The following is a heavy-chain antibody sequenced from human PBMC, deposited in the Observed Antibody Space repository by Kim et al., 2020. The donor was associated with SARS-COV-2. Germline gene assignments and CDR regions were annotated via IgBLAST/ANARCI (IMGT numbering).Heavy chain of an antibody. CDR1: GFTFSSYA. CDR3: AKVGVYYYGSGSNDI. D-gene: IGHD3-10*01. V-gene: IGHV3-23*01. Sequence: GGSLRLSCAASGFTFSSYAMSWDRQAPGKGLEWVSAISGSGGSTYYADSVKGRFTISRDNSKNTLYLQMNSLRAEDTAVYYCAKVGVYYYGSGSNDIWGQGKMVTVSS. CDR2: ISGSGGST. J-gene: IGHJ3*02.